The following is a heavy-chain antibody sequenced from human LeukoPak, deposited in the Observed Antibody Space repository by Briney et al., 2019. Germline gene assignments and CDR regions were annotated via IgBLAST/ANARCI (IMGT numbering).Heavy chain of an antibody. Sequence: PSETLSLTCTVSGGSISSYYWSWIRQPAGKGLEWIGRTYTSGSTNYNPSLKSRVTMSVDTSKNQFSLKLSSVTAADTAVYYCARGIYCSSTSCVPNYYYYYMDVWGKGTTVTVSS. CDR2: TYTSGST. J-gene: IGHJ6*03. V-gene: IGHV4-4*07. CDR3: ARGIYCSSTSCVPNYYYYYMDV. D-gene: IGHD2-2*01. CDR1: GGSISSYY.